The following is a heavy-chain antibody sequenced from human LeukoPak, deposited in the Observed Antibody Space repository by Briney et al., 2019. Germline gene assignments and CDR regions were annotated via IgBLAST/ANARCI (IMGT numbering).Heavy chain of an antibody. CDR1: APEVPFTSHS. Sequence: GGSLRLSCAASAPEVPFTSHSMNWVRQAPGKGLEWISYIHSSGDYIFYADSVKGRFTVSRDNARNSLYLQMNSLRAEDTAIYYCAREYNSRATFDYWGQGTLVTVSS. D-gene: IGHD1-20*01. J-gene: IGHJ4*02. CDR2: IHSSGDYI. V-gene: IGHV3-21*05. CDR3: AREYNSRATFDY.